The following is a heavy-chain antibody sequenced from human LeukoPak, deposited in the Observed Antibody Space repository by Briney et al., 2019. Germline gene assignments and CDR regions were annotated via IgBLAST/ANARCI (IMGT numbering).Heavy chain of an antibody. CDR2: ISGSGGST. CDR1: GFTFSSYA. V-gene: IGHV3-23*01. Sequence: PGGSLRLSCAVSGFTFSSYAMSWVRQTPGKGLEWVSGISGSGGSTYYADSVKGRLTISRDNSKNTLYLQMNSLRAEDTAVYYCAKGGSSAFITLWGAFDIWGQGTMVTVSS. J-gene: IGHJ3*02. D-gene: IGHD2-2*01. CDR3: AKGGSSAFITLWGAFDI.